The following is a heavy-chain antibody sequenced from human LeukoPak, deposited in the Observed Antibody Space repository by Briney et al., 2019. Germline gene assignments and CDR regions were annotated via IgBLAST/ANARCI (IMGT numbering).Heavy chain of an antibody. J-gene: IGHJ4*02. Sequence: SETLSLTCTVSGGSISSYYWSWIRQPPGKGLEWIGYIYYSGSTNYNPSLKSRVTISVDTSKNQFSLKLSSVTAADTAVYYCARVVVVITYYFDYWGQGTLVTVSS. CDR2: IYYSGST. D-gene: IGHD3-22*01. V-gene: IGHV4-59*12. CDR3: ARVVVVITYYFDY. CDR1: GGSISSYY.